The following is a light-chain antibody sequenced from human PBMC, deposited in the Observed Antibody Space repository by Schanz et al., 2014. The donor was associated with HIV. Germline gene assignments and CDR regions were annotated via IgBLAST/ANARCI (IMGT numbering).Light chain of an antibody. CDR2: DVT. Sequence: QSALIQPPSVSGSPGQSVTISCTGTSSDVRSYNLVSWYQHHPGKAPKLMIYDVTNRPSGVSTRFSGSKSGNTASLTISGLQAEDEAEYFCSSYTTSKTHVFGSGTKLTVL. J-gene: IGLJ1*01. CDR3: SSYTTSKTHV. V-gene: IGLV2-14*02. CDR1: SSDVRSYNL.